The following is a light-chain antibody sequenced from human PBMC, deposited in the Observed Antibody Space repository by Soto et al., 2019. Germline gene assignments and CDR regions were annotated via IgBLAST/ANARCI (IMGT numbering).Light chain of an antibody. CDR2: KAS. CDR3: QQYNTFSPYT. CDR1: QSVSDG. Sequence: DIQMTQSPSTLSASVGDRVTLTCRASQSVSDGLAWYQQKPGKAPKVLIYKASNLESGVPSRFSGSGSGTEFTLTISSLQPDDSATYYCQQYNTFSPYTFGQGTKLEIK. J-gene: IGKJ2*01. V-gene: IGKV1-5*03.